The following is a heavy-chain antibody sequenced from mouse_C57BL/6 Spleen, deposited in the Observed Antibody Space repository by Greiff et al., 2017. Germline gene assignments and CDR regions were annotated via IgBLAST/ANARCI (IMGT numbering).Heavy chain of an antibody. CDR2: ISGGGGNT. Sequence: EVHLVESGGGLVKPGGSLKLSCAASGFTFSSYTMSWVRQTPEKRLEWVATISGGGGNTYYPDSVKGRFTISRDNAKNTLYLQMSSLRSEDTALYYCARRDSYWYFDVWGTGTTVTVSS. D-gene: IGHD3-3*01. CDR3: ARRDSYWYFDV. V-gene: IGHV5-9*01. CDR1: GFTFSSYT. J-gene: IGHJ1*03.